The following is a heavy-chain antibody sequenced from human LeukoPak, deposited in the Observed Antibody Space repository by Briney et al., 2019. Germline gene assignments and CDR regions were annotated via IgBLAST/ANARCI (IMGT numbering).Heavy chain of an antibody. CDR1: GGSISSSSYD. Sequence: MPSETLSFTGTGSGGSISSSSYDWGWIRQPPGKGLEWSGSNYYSGSAYYNPSLKSRVTISVDTSKNQFSLKLSSVTAADTAVYYCAREKEAAEPIFDLWGQGTLVTVSS. CDR3: AREKEAAEPIFDL. V-gene: IGHV4-39*07. CDR2: NYYSGSA. J-gene: IGHJ5*02. D-gene: IGHD6-13*01.